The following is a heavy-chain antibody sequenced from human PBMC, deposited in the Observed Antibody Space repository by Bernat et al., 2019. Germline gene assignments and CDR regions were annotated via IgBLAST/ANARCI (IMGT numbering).Heavy chain of an antibody. Sequence: QITLKESGPTLVKPTQTLTLTCTFSGFSLSTSGVGVGWIRQPPGKALEWLALIYWDDDKRYSPSLKSRLTITKDTSKNQVVLTMTNMDPVDTATYYCAHLDLWSGYVGGGLGCFDYWGQGTLVTVSS. J-gene: IGHJ4*02. CDR3: AHLDLWSGYVGGGLGCFDY. V-gene: IGHV2-5*02. CDR1: GFSLSTSGVG. D-gene: IGHD3-3*01. CDR2: IYWDDDK.